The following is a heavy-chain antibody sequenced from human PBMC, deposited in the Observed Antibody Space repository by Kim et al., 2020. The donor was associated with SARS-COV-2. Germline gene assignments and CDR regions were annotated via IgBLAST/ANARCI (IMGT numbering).Heavy chain of an antibody. CDR3: ARAMVRGVIIPSPPFY. J-gene: IGHJ4*02. CDR1: GGSFSGYY. CDR2: INHSGST. V-gene: IGHV4-34*01. D-gene: IGHD3-10*01. Sequence: SETLSLTCAVYGGSFSGYYWSWIRQPPGKGLEWIGEINHSGSTNYNPSLKSRVTISVDTSKNQFSLKLSSVTAADTAVYYCARAMVRGVIIPSPPFYWGQGTLVTVSS.